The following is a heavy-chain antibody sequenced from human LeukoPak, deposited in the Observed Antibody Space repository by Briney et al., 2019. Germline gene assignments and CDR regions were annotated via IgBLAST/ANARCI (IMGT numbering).Heavy chain of an antibody. Sequence: SVKVSCKASGYTFTGYYMHWVRQAPGQGLEWMGGIIPIFDTADNAQKFQGRLTITADESTSTAYMELSSLRAEDTAVYYCARDLLGSATSYSSGAWDYWGQGTLVTVSS. CDR1: GYTFTGYY. D-gene: IGHD3-9*01. V-gene: IGHV1-69*13. CDR3: ARDLLGSATSYSSGAWDY. J-gene: IGHJ4*02. CDR2: IIPIFDTA.